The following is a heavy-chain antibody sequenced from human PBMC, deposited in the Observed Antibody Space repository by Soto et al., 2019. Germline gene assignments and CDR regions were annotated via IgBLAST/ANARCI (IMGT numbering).Heavy chain of an antibody. Sequence: ASVKVSCKASGNTFTNFGVTWVRQAPGQGLEWMGWISAYTDDPNYAQKFQGRVTMTIDTSTSTAYLDLRSLTSDDTAVYYCARVIPGAEAWFDPWGQGTLVTVSP. CDR2: ISAYTDDP. V-gene: IGHV1-18*01. D-gene: IGHD2-2*01. CDR1: GNTFTNFG. CDR3: ARVIPGAEAWFDP. J-gene: IGHJ5*02.